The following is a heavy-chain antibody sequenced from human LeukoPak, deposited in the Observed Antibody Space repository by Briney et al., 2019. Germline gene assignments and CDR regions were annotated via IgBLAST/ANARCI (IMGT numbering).Heavy chain of an antibody. J-gene: IGHJ4*02. V-gene: IGHV3-7*01. D-gene: IGHD3-10*01. CDR1: GFTFSSYA. CDR2: IKQDGSEK. CDR3: ARAITMVRD. Sequence: GGSLRLSCAASGFTFSSYAMHWVRQAPGKGLEWVANIKQDGSEKYYVDSVKGRFTISRDNAKNSLYLQMNSLRAEDTAVYYCARAITMVRDWGQGTLVTVSS.